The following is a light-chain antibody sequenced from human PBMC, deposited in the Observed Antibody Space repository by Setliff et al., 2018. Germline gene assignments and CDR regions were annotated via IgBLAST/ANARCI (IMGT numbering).Light chain of an antibody. CDR1: SSDVGGYNF. J-gene: IGLJ1*01. Sequence: QSDLAQPRSVSGSPGQSVTISCTGTSSDVGGYNFVSWYQQHPGKAPQLIISEVSRRPSGVPDRFSGSKSDNTASLTVSGLQADDEADYYCSSYAGNYHYVFGTGTKGTVL. CDR3: SSYAGNYHYV. CDR2: EVS. V-gene: IGLV2-11*01.